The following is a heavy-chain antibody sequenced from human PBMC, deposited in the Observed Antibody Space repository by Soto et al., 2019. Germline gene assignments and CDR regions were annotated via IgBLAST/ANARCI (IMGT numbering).Heavy chain of an antibody. CDR1: GDSIRSYY. CDR3: AGEGALATFGVV. CDR2: VYYGGST. V-gene: IGHV4-59*01. J-gene: IGHJ4*02. Sequence: PSETLSLTCTVSGDSIRSYYWTWIRQPPGRGLEWIGPVYYGGSTNYNPSLQSRVTISLDTSKNQFSLRLTSMTAADAAVYYCAGEGALATFGVVWGQGTRVTVSS. D-gene: IGHD3-3*01.